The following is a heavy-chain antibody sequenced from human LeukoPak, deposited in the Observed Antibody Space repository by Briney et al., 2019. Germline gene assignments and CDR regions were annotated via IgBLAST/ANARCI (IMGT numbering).Heavy chain of an antibody. Sequence: SETLSLTCTVSGASMNNYYWNWIRQPAGKRPEWIGRIYTSGSTTYTPSLKSRVSMSVDTSRNQFSLNLSAVTAADTAMYYCARVWSRDGYNYLDYWGQGTLVTVSS. CDR3: ARVWSRDGYNYLDY. CDR2: IYTSGST. J-gene: IGHJ4*02. V-gene: IGHV4-4*07. D-gene: IGHD5-24*01. CDR1: GASMNNYY.